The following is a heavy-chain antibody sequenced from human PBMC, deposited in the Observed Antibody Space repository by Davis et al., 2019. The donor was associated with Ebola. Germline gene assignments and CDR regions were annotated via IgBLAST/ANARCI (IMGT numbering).Heavy chain of an antibody. V-gene: IGHV1-2*02. D-gene: IGHD6-6*01. J-gene: IGHJ5*02. CDR2: INPNSGGT. Sequence: ASVKVSCKASGYTFTGYYMHWVRQAPGQGLEWMGWINPNSGGTNYAQKFQGRVTMTRDTSISTAYMELSRLRSDDTAVYYCARGSLGSSARGWFDPWGQGTLVTVSS. CDR3: ARGSLGSSARGWFDP. CDR1: GYTFTGYY.